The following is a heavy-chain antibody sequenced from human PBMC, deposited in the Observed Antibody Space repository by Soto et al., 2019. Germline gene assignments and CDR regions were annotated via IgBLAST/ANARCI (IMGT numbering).Heavy chain of an antibody. CDR3: ATGNVNSMLEY. Sequence: QVQLHESGPGLVKPSETLSLTCVVSDGSISTYDWWSWVRRPPAKGLEWIGKMFHSGGADYSPSLKSRVTSSADSSKNRFSLRLTAVTAADTAVYYCATGNVNSMLEYWGQGTQVAVSS. CDR2: MFHSGGA. CDR1: DGSISTYDW. J-gene: IGHJ4*02. V-gene: IGHV4-4*02.